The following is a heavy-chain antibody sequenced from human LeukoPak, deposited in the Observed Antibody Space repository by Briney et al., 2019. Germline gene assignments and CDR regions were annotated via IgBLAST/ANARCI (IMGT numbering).Heavy chain of an antibody. D-gene: IGHD3-3*01. CDR2: ISSNGGST. CDR1: GFNFNNYA. J-gene: IGHJ4*02. V-gene: IGHV3-64*04. CDR3: AGGEYDFWSGYYLGGLY. Sequence: GGSLRLSCSASGFNFNNYAMNWVRQAPGKGLEYVSAISSNGGSTYYADSVKGRFTISSDNSKNTLYLQMNSLRAEDTAVYYCAGGEYDFWSGYYLGGLYWGQGTLVTVSS.